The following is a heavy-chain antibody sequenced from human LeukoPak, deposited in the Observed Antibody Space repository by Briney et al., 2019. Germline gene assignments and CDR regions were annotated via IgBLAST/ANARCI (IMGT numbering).Heavy chain of an antibody. V-gene: IGHV3-9*01. Sequence: PGGSLRLSCAAFGFTFDDYAMHWVRQAPGKGLEWVSGISWNSGSIGYADSVKGRFTISRDNAKNSLYLQMNSLRAEDTALYYCAKDHYYDSSGYSDYWGQGTLVTVSS. CDR3: AKDHYYDSSGYSDY. CDR2: ISWNSGSI. CDR1: GFTFDDYA. J-gene: IGHJ4*02. D-gene: IGHD3-22*01.